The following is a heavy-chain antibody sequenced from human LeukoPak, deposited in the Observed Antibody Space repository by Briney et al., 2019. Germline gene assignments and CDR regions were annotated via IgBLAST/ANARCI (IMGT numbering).Heavy chain of an antibody. D-gene: IGHD2-15*01. J-gene: IGHJ4*02. CDR3: ARRPGYCSGGRCWVLDY. V-gene: IGHV5-51*01. CDR2: IYPGDSDT. CDR1: GYSFTSNW. Sequence: GESLKISCKASGYSFTSNWIGWVRQMPGKGMEWMGIIYPGDSDTRYSPSFQGQDTISADKSINTAYLQWSSLKASDTAMYYCARRPGYCSGGRCWVLDYWGQGTLVTVSS.